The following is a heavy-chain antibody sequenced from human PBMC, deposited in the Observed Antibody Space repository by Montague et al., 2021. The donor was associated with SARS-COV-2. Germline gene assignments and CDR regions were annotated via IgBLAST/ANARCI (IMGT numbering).Heavy chain of an antibody. Sequence: SETLSLTCVVSGGSISSINWWSWVRQPPGKGLEWIGEIYHSGSTNYNPSLKSRVTISVDTSKNQFSLKLSSVTAADTAVYYCAGTYYDFWSGFIHYYYMDVWGQGTAVTVSS. D-gene: IGHD3-3*01. CDR1: GGSISSINW. CDR2: IYHSGST. V-gene: IGHV4-4*02. CDR3: AGTYYDFWSGFIHYYYMDV. J-gene: IGHJ6*03.